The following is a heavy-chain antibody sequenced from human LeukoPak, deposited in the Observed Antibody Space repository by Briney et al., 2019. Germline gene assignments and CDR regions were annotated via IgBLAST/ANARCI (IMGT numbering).Heavy chain of an antibody. Sequence: GGSLRLSCAASGFSLTDYAMSWVRQAPARGPEWVSSIGGGGETFYADSMRGRFTLSRDDSRNTVYLQLNNLRVEDTAIYYCAKANWVSNADAVWWGQGTQVTVSS. J-gene: IGHJ4*02. CDR3: AKANWVSNADAVW. CDR2: IGGGGET. D-gene: IGHD1-1*01. V-gene: IGHV3-23*01. CDR1: GFSLTDYA.